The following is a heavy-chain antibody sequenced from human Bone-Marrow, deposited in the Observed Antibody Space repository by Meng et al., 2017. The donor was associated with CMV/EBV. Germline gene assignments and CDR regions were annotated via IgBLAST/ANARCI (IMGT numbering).Heavy chain of an antibody. D-gene: IGHD5-24*01. J-gene: IGHJ4*02. Sequence: ASVKVSCKASGYTFTSYGISWVRQAPGQGLEWMGWMNPNSGNTGYAQKFQGRVTMTRNTSISTAYMELSSLRSEDTAVYYCARGRRATIDLWGQGTLVTVSS. CDR3: ARGRRATIDL. CDR1: GYTFTSYG. CDR2: MNPNSGNT. V-gene: IGHV1-8*02.